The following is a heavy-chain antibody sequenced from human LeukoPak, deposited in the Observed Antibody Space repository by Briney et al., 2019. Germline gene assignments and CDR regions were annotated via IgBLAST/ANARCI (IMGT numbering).Heavy chain of an antibody. CDR3: AAKGNGYTGIYVFAH. CDR2: ISWNSGSM. V-gene: IGHV3-9*01. Sequence: GGSLRLSCAASGFTFDDYAMHWVRQAPGKGLEWVSGISWNSGSMDYADSVKGRFTISRDNSKNALDLQMNSLRAEDTAVYYCAAKGNGYTGIYVFAHWGQGTLVTVSS. J-gene: IGHJ4*02. D-gene: IGHD1-26*01. CDR1: GFTFDDYA.